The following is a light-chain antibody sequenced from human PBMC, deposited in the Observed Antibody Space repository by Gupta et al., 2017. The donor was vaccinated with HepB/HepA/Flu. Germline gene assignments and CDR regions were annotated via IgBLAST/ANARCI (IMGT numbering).Light chain of an antibody. Sequence: QSVLPQPPHASGTPGQRVTISCSGSSSSIGSNTVNWYHQLPGTAPKLLIYNNNQRPSGVPDRFSGSKSGTSASLAISGLQSEDEADYYCAAWDDSLNGVVFGGGTKLTVL. CDR1: SSSIGSNT. V-gene: IGLV1-44*01. CDR2: NNN. J-gene: IGLJ2*01. CDR3: AAWDDSLNGVV.